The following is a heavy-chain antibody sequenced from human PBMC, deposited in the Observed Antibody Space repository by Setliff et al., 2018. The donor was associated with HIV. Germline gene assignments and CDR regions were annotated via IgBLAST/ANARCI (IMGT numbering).Heavy chain of an antibody. J-gene: IGHJ4*02. CDR2: IYSTGDT. CDR1: GGSISNFY. Sequence: SQTLSLTCSVSGGSISNFYWSWIRQPPGKGLEWVGHIYSTGDTNYNPSLKSRVTLSADTSKNQLSLSLTSVTVADTAVYYCARGPPGSSIGWYVGYWGQGTLVTVSS. V-gene: IGHV4-4*07. D-gene: IGHD6-19*01. CDR3: ARGPPGSSIGWYVGY.